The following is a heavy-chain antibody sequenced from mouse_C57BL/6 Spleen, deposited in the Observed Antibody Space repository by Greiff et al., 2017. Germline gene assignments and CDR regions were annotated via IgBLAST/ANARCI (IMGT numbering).Heavy chain of an antibody. Sequence: VQLQQSGPELVKPGASVKISCKASGYSFTGYYMNWVKQSPEKSLEWIGEINPSTGGTTYNQKFKAKDTLTVDKSSSTAYMQLKSLTSEDSAVYYCARYYGSSGFDYWGQGTTLTVSS. D-gene: IGHD1-1*01. CDR1: GYSFTGYY. J-gene: IGHJ2*01. CDR3: ARYYGSSGFDY. CDR2: INPSTGGT. V-gene: IGHV1-42*01.